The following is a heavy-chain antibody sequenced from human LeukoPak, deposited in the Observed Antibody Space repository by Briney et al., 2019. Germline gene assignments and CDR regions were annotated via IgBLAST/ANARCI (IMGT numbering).Heavy chain of an antibody. CDR1: GFTFSNYA. V-gene: IGHV3-30-3*01. Sequence: GGSLRLSCAGSGFTFSNYAMHWVRQAPGKGLEWVAVISYDGFNKYYADSGKGRFTISRDNSKNTLYLQLNSLRPEDTAVYYCARSYYSDSSGYDLWGRGTLVTVSS. J-gene: IGHJ2*01. CDR2: ISYDGFNK. CDR3: ARSYYSDSSGYDL. D-gene: IGHD3-22*01.